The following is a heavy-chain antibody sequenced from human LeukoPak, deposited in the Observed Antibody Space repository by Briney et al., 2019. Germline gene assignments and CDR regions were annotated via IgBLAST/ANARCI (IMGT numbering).Heavy chain of an antibody. Sequence: GGSLRLSCAASGFTFNSYAMSWVRQAPGKGLEWVSTISGSGGSTYYADSVKGRFTFSRDNSKNTLYLQMNSLRAEDTAVYYCAKCNYCGSGSYYDFDYWGQGTLVTVSS. CDR2: ISGSGGST. V-gene: IGHV3-23*01. CDR3: AKCNYCGSGSYYDFDY. D-gene: IGHD3-10*01. CDR1: GFTFNSYA. J-gene: IGHJ4*02.